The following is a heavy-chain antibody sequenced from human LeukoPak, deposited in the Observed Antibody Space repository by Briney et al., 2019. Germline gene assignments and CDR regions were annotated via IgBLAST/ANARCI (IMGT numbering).Heavy chain of an antibody. D-gene: IGHD2-15*01. CDR2: IYNSGTT. J-gene: IGHJ2*01. V-gene: IGHV4-59*01. CDR1: GGSISSSY. Sequence: SETLSLTCTVSGGSISSSYWNWIRQPPGKGLEWIGNIYNSGTTDYNPSLKSRVTISLDTSKNQISLKLSSVTAADTAVYYCARDKDPYWYFDLWGRGTLVTVSS. CDR3: ARDKDPYWYFDL.